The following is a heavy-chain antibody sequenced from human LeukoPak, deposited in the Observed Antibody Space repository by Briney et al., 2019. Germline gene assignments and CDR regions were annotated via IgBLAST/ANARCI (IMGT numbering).Heavy chain of an antibody. CDR1: GGSFSGYY. Sequence: SETLSLTCAVYGGSFSGYYWNWIRQPPGKGLEWIGEINHSGSTNYNPSLKSRVTISVDTSKNQFSLKLSSVTAADTAVYYCAGKMTSFDYWGQGTLVTVSS. CDR3: AGKMTSFDY. D-gene: IGHD2-21*02. V-gene: IGHV4-34*01. J-gene: IGHJ4*02. CDR2: INHSGST.